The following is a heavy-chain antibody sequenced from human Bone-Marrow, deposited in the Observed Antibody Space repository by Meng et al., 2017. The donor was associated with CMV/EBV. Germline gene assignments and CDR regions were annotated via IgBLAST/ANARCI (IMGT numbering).Heavy chain of an antibody. V-gene: IGHV1-69*10. CDR2: IIPILDIK. CDR1: GGTFNTYT. CDR3: AREGVAAAFDY. J-gene: IGHJ4*02. Sequence: SVKVSCKASGGTFNTYTVNWVRQAPGQGLEWMGGIIPILDIKSYAQKFQDKVTITADRSTNTAHMEVYRLRSEDTAVYYCAREGVAAAFDYWGQGTLVTVPQ. D-gene: IGHD6-13*01.